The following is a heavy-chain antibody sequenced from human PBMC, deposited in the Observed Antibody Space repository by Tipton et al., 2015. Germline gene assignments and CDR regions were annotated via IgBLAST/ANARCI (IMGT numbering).Heavy chain of an antibody. Sequence: LRLSCTVSGGSISRSSYYWAWIRQPPGKGLEWIGSLYFSGNTYYNPSLKSRVTISVDTSKNQFSLKLSSVTAADTAVYYCARARGRHGGLFDSWGQGILVTVSS. CDR2: LYFSGNT. D-gene: IGHD4-23*01. CDR1: GGSISRSSYY. V-gene: IGHV4-39*01. J-gene: IGHJ4*02. CDR3: ARARGRHGGLFDS.